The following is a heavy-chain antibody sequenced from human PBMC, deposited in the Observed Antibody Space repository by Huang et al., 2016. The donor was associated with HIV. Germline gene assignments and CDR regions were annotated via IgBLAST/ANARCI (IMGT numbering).Heavy chain of an antibody. CDR2: VSNDGKEK. V-gene: IGHV3-30*03. Sequence: QGQLVESGVGVVQPGRSLRLSCAASGFSFTSYDMQWVRQVPGKGLDWVSFVSNDGKEKYYADSVKGRFTISRDNFKNTLYLQMNSLRTGDTAVYFCLPAGHVSHYYYMDVWGKGTTVIVSS. CDR1: GFSFTSYD. J-gene: IGHJ6*03. CDR3: LPAGHVSHYYYMDV.